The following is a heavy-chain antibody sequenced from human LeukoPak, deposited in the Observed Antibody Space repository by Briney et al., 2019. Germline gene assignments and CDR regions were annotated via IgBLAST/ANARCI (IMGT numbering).Heavy chain of an antibody. CDR2: INHSGST. V-gene: IGHV4-34*01. CDR3: ARGLRRRLGS. Sequence: SETLSLTCAVYGGSFSGYYWSWIRQPPGKGLEWVGEINHSGSTNYNPSLKSRVTISVDTSKNQFSLKLSSVTAADTAVYYCARGLRRRLGSWGQGTLATVSS. D-gene: IGHD3-16*01. CDR1: GGSFSGYY. J-gene: IGHJ4*02.